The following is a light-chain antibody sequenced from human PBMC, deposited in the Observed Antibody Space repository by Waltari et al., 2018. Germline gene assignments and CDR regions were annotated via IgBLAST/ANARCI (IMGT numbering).Light chain of an antibody. CDR1: QSISIW. V-gene: IGKV1-5*03. CDR3: QQYNSYSLT. CDR2: KAS. J-gene: IGKJ4*01. Sequence: DIQMTQSPSTLSAHVGDRVTITCRASQSISIWLAWYQQNPGKTTKLLIYKASSLERGVPSRFSGSGSGTEFTLTISSLQPDDFATYYCQQYNSYSLTFGGGTKVEIK.